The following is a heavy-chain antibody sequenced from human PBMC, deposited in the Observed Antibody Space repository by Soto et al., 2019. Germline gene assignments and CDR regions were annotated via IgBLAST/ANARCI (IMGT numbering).Heavy chain of an antibody. J-gene: IGHJ5*02. V-gene: IGHV3-23*01. D-gene: IGHD6-25*01. CDR1: GFSFNNEA. Sequence: GGSLGLSCAASGFSFNNEAMRGVGQARGRGLEWVSVVTGSGGATYYADSVKGRFTISRDNSKNTIYLQMRSLRVEDTALYYCAKADEASGLPHSLLAPRGQGPMVPVSS. CDR3: AKADEASGLPHSLLAP. CDR2: VTGSGGAT.